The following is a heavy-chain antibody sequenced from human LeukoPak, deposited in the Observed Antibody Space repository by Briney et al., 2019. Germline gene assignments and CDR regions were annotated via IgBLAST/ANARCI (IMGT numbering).Heavy chain of an antibody. CDR3: ASRFAAMATPFDY. Sequence: SETLSLTCTVSGGSVSSYYWSWIRQPPGKGLEWIGYIYYSGSTNYNPSLKSRVTISVDTSKNQFSLKLSSVTAADTAVYYRASRFAAMATPFDYWGQGTLVTVSS. V-gene: IGHV4-59*02. J-gene: IGHJ4*02. CDR2: IYYSGST. D-gene: IGHD5-18*01. CDR1: GGSVSSYY.